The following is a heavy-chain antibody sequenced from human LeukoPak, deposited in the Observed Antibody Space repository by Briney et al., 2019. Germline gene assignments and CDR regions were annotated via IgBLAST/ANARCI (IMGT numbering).Heavy chain of an antibody. Sequence: GGSLRLPCAASGFTFSSYAMSWVRQAPGKGLEWVSVISGSGGSTSYADSVKGRFTISRDNSMNTLYLQMNSLRAEDTAVYYCAKDDRIQTRRYSYNYWGQGTLVTVSS. CDR2: ISGSGGST. D-gene: IGHD5-18*01. CDR3: AKDDRIQTRRYSYNY. V-gene: IGHV3-23*01. CDR1: GFTFSSYA. J-gene: IGHJ4*02.